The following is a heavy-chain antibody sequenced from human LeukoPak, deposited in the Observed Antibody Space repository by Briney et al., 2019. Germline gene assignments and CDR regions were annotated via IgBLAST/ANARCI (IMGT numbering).Heavy chain of an antibody. Sequence: SETLSLTCAVYGGSFSAYYWTWIRQPPGKGLEWIGEINHSGSTNYNPSLKSRVTISIDTSKNQFSLKLSSVTAADTAVYYCVTRHSSTGWHYFDFWSQGTLVTVSS. CDR3: VTRHSSTGWHYFDF. V-gene: IGHV4-34*01. CDR2: INHSGST. J-gene: IGHJ4*02. CDR1: GGSFSAYY. D-gene: IGHD6-19*01.